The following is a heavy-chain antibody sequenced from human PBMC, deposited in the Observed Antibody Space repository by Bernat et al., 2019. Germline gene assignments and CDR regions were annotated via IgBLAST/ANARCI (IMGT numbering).Heavy chain of an antibody. J-gene: IGHJ4*02. D-gene: IGHD1-1*01. V-gene: IGHV3-74*01. CDR1: GFTFSSNW. CDR3: AKDLSWNQVDY. Sequence: EVQLVESGGGLVQPGGSLRLSCAASGFTFSSNWMHWVRQAPGKGLVWVSRINTDGTTINYADSVKGRFTISGDNAKNTLYLQMNSLRAEDTAVYYCAKDLSWNQVDYWGQGALVTVSS. CDR2: INTDGTTI.